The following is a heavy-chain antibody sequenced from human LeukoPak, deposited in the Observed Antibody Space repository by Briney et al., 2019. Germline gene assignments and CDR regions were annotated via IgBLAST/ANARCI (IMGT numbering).Heavy chain of an antibody. CDR2: ISHSGST. J-gene: IGHJ4*02. Sequence: SETLSLTCAVYGGSFSGYYWSWIRQPPGKGLEWIGEISHSGSTNYNPSLKSPVTMSVDTSTNQLHLKRNSVAAAATAVYSCASHDGGIVGPYWGQGTLVTVSS. V-gene: IGHV4-34*10. CDR1: GGSFSGYY. CDR3: ASHDGGIVGPY. D-gene: IGHD1-26*01.